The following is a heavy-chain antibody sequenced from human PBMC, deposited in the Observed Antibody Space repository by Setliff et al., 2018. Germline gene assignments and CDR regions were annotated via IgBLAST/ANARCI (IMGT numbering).Heavy chain of an antibody. D-gene: IGHD5-12*01. CDR1: GYSISSGNY. CDR2: INHSGST. J-gene: IGHJ6*03. CDR3: AREKMATNYYYYYMDV. V-gene: IGHV4-38-2*02. Sequence: SETLSLTCAVSGYSISSGNYWGWIRQPPGKGLEWIGEINHSGSTNYNPSLKSRVTISVDTSRNQFSLKLSSVTAADTAVYYCAREKMATNYYYYYMDVWGKGTTVTVSS.